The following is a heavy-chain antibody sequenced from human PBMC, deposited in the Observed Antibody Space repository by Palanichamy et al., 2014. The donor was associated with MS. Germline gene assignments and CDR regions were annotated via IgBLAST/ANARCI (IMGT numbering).Heavy chain of an antibody. CDR2: ISPYNGNA. Sequence: QAQLMQSGPEMKTSGASVTVSCKSSGYTFLNYGLSWVRQAPGQRPEWLGWISPYNGNAIYAQKFRDRVTMTTDASMDTAYMELRSLTSDDTAIYYCARAVDAFDFWGQGTMVIVSS. V-gene: IGHV1-18*01. CDR3: ARAVDAFDF. J-gene: IGHJ3*01. CDR1: GYTFLNYG.